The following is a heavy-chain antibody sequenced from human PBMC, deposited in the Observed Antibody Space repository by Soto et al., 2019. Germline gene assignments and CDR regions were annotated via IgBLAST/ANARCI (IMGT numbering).Heavy chain of an antibody. CDR2: IIPIFGTA. CDR3: ARSGAFYDILTGLNWFDP. J-gene: IGHJ5*02. Sequence: SVKVSCKASGGTFSSYAISWVRQAPGQGLEWMGGIIPIFGTANYAQKFQGRVTITADKSTSTAYMELSSLRSEDTALYYCARSGAFYDILTGLNWFDPWGQGTLVTVS. D-gene: IGHD3-9*01. CDR1: GGTFSSYA. V-gene: IGHV1-69*06.